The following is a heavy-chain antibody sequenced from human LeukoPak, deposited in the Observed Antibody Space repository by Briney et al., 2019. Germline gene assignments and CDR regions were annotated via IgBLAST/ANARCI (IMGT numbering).Heavy chain of an antibody. CDR1: GFTYSTYS. J-gene: IGHJ3*01. CDR3: AKEMATIRVFDF. Sequence: GGSLRLSCAASGFTYSTYSMSWVRQAPGKGLEWVAVINGSGSSTYYADSVKGRFTISRDNSKNTLYLQMNSLRAEDSAVYYCAKEMATIRVFDFWGQGTMVTVSP. CDR2: INGSGSST. D-gene: IGHD5-24*01. V-gene: IGHV3-23*01.